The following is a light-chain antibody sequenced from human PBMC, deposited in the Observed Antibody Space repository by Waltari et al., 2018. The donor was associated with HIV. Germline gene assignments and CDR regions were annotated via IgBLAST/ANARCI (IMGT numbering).Light chain of an antibody. Sequence: QPVLTQPPSASASLGASVTLTCTLSSGYSVYEVEWYQQRPGQRPRFVMRVGTGGIVESKGEGIAARFSVWGEGQNRFVTIKNVQEEDESDFHCGAVHGSDSNFVLVFGGGTKLTVL. J-gene: IGLJ2*01. CDR2: VGTGGIVE. V-gene: IGLV9-49*01. CDR1: SGYSVYE. CDR3: GAVHGSDSNFVLV.